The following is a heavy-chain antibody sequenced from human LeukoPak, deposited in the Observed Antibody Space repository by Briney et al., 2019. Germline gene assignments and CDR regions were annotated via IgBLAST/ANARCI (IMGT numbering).Heavy chain of an antibody. V-gene: IGHV4-38-2*02. CDR1: GGSISGYY. J-gene: IGHJ4*02. Sequence: PSETLSLTCTVSGGSISGYYWGWIRQPPGKGLEWVGSIYHSGSTYYNPSLKSRVTISVDTSKNQFSLKLSSVTAADTAVYYCARGLKGGVLWFGELWAPYYFDYWGQGTLVTVSS. CDR3: ARGLKGGVLWFGELWAPYYFDY. D-gene: IGHD3-10*01. CDR2: IYHSGST.